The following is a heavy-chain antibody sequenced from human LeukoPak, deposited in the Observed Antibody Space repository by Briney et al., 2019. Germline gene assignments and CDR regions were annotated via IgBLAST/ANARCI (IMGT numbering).Heavy chain of an antibody. CDR1: GFNFRTYE. D-gene: IGHD3-22*01. J-gene: IGHJ4*02. V-gene: IGHV3-30*03. CDR3: AGGDYYDRSGYYLY. CDR2: ISHDGSYI. Sequence: GGSLRLSCETSGFNFRTYEMHWVRQAPGKGPDRVALISHDGSYIQYADSVKGRFTISRDNSKNTLYLQLNSLRTEDTAAYYCAGGDYYDRSGYYLYWGQGTLVTVSS.